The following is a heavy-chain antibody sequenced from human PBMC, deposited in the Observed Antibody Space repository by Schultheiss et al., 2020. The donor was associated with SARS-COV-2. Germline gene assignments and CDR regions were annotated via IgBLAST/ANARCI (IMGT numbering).Heavy chain of an antibody. D-gene: IGHD5-18*01. V-gene: IGHV3-9*01. Sequence: GGSLRLSCAASGFTFDDYAMHWVRQAPGKGPEWVSGISWDSARMVYADSVRGRFTISRDNAKNSLYLQMNSLRPEDTALYYCAKGWIQLWPYSYFDPWGQGTLVTVSS. J-gene: IGHJ5*02. CDR1: GFTFDDYA. CDR3: AKGWIQLWPYSYFDP. CDR2: ISWDSARM.